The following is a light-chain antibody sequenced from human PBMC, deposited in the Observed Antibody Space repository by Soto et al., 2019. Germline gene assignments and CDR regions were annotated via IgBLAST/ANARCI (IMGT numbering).Light chain of an antibody. J-gene: IGKJ5*01. CDR3: QQRSNWPPIT. V-gene: IGKV3-11*01. CDR1: QIVSSY. CDR2: DAS. Sequence: EIVLTQSPATLSLSPGERATLSFRASQIVSSYLAWYQQKPGQAPRLLIYDASNRATGIPARFSGSGSGTDFTLTISSLEPEDFAVYYCQQRSNWPPITFGQGTRLE.